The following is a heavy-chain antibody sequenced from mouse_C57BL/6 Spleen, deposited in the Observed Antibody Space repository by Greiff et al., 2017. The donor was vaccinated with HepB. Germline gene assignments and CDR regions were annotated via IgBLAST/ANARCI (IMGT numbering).Heavy chain of an antibody. Sequence: EVHLVESGGGLVKPGGSLKLSCAASGFTFSSYAMSWVRQTPEKRLEWVATISDGGSYTYYPDNVKGRFTISRDNAKNNLYLQMSHLKSEDTAMYYCASEVITTVGSYYFDYWGQGTTLTVSS. CDR2: ISDGGSYT. D-gene: IGHD1-1*01. CDR3: ASEVITTVGSYYFDY. CDR1: GFTFSSYA. V-gene: IGHV5-4*01. J-gene: IGHJ2*01.